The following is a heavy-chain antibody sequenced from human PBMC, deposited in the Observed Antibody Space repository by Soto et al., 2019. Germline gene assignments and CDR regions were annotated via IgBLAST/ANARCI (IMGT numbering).Heavy chain of an antibody. D-gene: IGHD6-19*01. CDR3: AKDVAAHGYWFDP. Sequence: QVQLVESGGGVVQPGRSLRLSCAASGFTFSSYGMHWVRQAPGKGLEWVAVISYDGSKKYYADSVKGRFTISRDNSKNALYPEMNSLRAEDTAVYYCAKDVAAHGYWFDPWGQGTLVTVSS. J-gene: IGHJ5*02. V-gene: IGHV3-30*18. CDR2: ISYDGSKK. CDR1: GFTFSSYG.